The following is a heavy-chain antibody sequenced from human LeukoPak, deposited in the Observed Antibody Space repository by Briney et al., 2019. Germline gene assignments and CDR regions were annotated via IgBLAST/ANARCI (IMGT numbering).Heavy chain of an antibody. D-gene: IGHD3-10*02. CDR3: AKDFNVDFDY. CDR2: ISYDGSNK. V-gene: IGHV3-30*18. Sequence: PGGSLRLSCAASGFTFSSYGMPWVRQAPGKGLEWVAVISYDGSNKYYADSVKGRFTISRDNSKNTLYLQMNSLRAEDTAVYYCAKDFNVDFDYWGQGTLVTVSS. J-gene: IGHJ4*02. CDR1: GFTFSSYG.